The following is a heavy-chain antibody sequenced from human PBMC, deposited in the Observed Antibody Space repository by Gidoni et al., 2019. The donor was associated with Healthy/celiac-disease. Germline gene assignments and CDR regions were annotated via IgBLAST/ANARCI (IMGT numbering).Heavy chain of an antibody. J-gene: IGHJ4*02. CDR1: GFTVDEYA. CDR2: SSWDGGST. Sequence: EVQLVESGVVVVQPGGSLRLSCEASGFTVDEYAMHWVRQAPGKGLECVSLSSWDGGSTYYADSVKGRFTISRDNSKDSLYLQMNSLRAEDTALYYCAKDNIPLGYYERGGYFDYWGQGTLVTVSS. D-gene: IGHD3-22*01. CDR3: AKDNIPLGYYERGGYFDY. V-gene: IGHV3-43D*04.